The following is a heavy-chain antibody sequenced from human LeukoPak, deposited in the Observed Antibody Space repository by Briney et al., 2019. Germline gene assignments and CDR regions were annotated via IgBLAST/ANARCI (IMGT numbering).Heavy chain of an antibody. CDR1: GGSISSYY. CDR2: IYTSGST. J-gene: IGHJ4*02. V-gene: IGHV4-4*07. CDR3: ARVGPEDYDSSGYHFDY. Sequence: SETLSLTCTVSGGSISSYYWSWIRQPAGKGLEWIGRIYTSGSTNYNPSLKSRVTMSVDASKNQFSLKLSSVTAADTAVYYCARVGPEDYDSSGYHFDYWGQGTLVTVSS. D-gene: IGHD3-22*01.